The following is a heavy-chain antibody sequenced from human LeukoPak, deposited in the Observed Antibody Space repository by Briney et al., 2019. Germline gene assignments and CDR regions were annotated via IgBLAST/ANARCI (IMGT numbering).Heavy chain of an antibody. D-gene: IGHD3-22*01. Sequence: GGSLRLSCAASGFTFSDYYMSWIRQAPGKRLEWVSYISSSGSTIYYADSVKGRFTISRDNAKNSLYLQMNSLRAEDTAVYYCARDVVPITMIVVVTNNWFDPWGQGTLVTVSS. CDR3: ARDVVPITMIVVVTNNWFDP. CDR2: ISSSGSTI. J-gene: IGHJ5*02. V-gene: IGHV3-11*01. CDR1: GFTFSDYY.